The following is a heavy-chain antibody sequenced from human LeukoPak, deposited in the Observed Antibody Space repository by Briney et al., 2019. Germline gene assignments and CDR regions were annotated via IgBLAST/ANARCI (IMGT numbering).Heavy chain of an antibody. J-gene: IGHJ3*01. D-gene: IGHD4-17*01. CDR2: IYYSGST. V-gene: IGHV4-39*01. CDR3: ARTYGDYDDAFDV. CDR1: GVSISSSNYY. Sequence: SETLSLTCTVSGVSISSSNYYWGWIRQPPGKGLEWIGSIYYSGSTYNNPSLKSRVTIFVDTSKNQFSLKLSSVTATDTAVYYCARTYGDYDDAFDVWGQGTMVTVSS.